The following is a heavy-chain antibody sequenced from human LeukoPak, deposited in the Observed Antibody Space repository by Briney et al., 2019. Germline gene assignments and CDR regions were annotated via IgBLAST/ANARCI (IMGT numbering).Heavy chain of an antibody. CDR1: GFTFSTYA. CDR2: ISSGGTDE. CDR3: ARDSTYYYDSGSSGPHYFDN. D-gene: IGHD3-10*01. J-gene: IGHJ4*02. V-gene: IGHV3-30*01. Sequence: PGGSLRLSRAASGFTFSTYAMHWVRQAPGRGLEWVSLISSGGTDEYYADSVKGRFTISRDNSKNTLYLQLNSLRAEDTAVYYCARDSTYYYDSGSSGPHYFDNWGQGTLVTVSS.